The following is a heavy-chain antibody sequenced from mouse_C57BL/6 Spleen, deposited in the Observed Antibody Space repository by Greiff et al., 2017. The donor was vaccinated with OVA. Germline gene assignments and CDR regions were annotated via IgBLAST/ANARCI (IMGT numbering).Heavy chain of an antibody. CDR1: GFSLTSYG. J-gene: IGHJ1*03. V-gene: IGHV2-3*01. CDR2: IWGDGST. D-gene: IGHD1-1*01. CDR3: AKPKLYYYGSSPSYWYFDV. Sequence: QVQLQQSGPGLVAPSQSLSITCTVSGFSLTSYGVSWVRQPPGKGLEWLGVIWGDGSTNYHSALISRLSISKDNSKSQVFLKLNSLQTDDTATYYCAKPKLYYYGSSPSYWYFDVWGTGTTVTVSS.